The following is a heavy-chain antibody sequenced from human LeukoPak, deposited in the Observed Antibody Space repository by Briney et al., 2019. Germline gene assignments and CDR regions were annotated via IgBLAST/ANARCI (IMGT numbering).Heavy chain of an antibody. Sequence: SETLSLTCSVSGGSISSHYWSWIRHPPGKGLEWIGYIYYSGSTNYNPSLKSRVTISVDTSKNQFSLKMSSVTAADTAVYYCARARDGHIDNWFDPWGQGTLVIVSS. V-gene: IGHV4-59*11. J-gene: IGHJ5*02. CDR1: GGSISSHY. CDR2: IYYSGST. CDR3: ARARDGHIDNWFDP. D-gene: IGHD5-24*01.